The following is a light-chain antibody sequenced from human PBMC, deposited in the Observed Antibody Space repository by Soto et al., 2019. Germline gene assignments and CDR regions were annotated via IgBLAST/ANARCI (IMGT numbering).Light chain of an antibody. CDR2: DVS. Sequence: QSVLTQPASVSGSPGQWITISCTGTSSDVGVYNHVSWYQWNPGKAAKLLIYDVSNRPSGVFTRFSGSKSANTASLTISGLQADDEADYYYSSYTKPTPLVVFGGGTKLPVL. CDR1: SSDVGVYNH. V-gene: IGLV2-14*01. J-gene: IGLJ2*01. CDR3: SSYTKPTPLVV.